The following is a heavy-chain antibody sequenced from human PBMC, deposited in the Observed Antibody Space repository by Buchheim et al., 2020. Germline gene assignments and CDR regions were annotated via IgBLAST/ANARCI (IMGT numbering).Heavy chain of an antibody. CDR3: ARSSGLLRLGELSLPY. D-gene: IGHD3-16*02. V-gene: IGHV3-30*04. CDR1: GFTFSSYA. J-gene: IGHJ4*02. Sequence: QVQLVESGGGVVQPRRSLRLSCAASGFTFSSYAMHWVRQAPGKGLEWVAVISYDGSNKYYADSVKGRFTISRDNSKNKLYLQMNSLRAEDTAVYYCARSSGLLRLGELSLPYWGQGTL. CDR2: ISYDGSNK.